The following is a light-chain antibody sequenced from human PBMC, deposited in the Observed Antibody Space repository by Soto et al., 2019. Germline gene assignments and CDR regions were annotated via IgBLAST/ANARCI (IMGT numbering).Light chain of an antibody. CDR1: QSISSY. Sequence: DIQMTQSPSSLSASVGDRVTSTYRASQSISSYLNWYQQKPGKAPKLLIYAASSLQSGVPSRFSGSGSVTDFTLTISSLQPEDFATYYCQQSYSTPLTFGGGTKLEIK. V-gene: IGKV1-39*01. J-gene: IGKJ4*01. CDR3: QQSYSTPLT. CDR2: AAS.